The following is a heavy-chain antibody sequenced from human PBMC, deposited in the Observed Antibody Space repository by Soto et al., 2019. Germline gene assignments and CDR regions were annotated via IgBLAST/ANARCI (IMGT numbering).Heavy chain of an antibody. D-gene: IGHD2-2*01. CDR3: ARVPDR. Sequence: SETLSLTCAVSGGSISSGGYSWSWIRQPPGKGLEWIGYIYHSGSTYYNPSLKSRVTISVDRSKNQFSLELSSVTAADTAVYYCARVPDRWGQGTLVTVS. CDR2: IYHSGST. CDR1: GGSISSGGYS. V-gene: IGHV4-30-2*01. J-gene: IGHJ5*02.